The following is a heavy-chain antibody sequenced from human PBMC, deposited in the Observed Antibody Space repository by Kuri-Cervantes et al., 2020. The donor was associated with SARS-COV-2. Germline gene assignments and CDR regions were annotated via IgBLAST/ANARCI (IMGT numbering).Heavy chain of an antibody. CDR2: IYHNGST. J-gene: IGHJ4*02. Sequence: SETLSLTCTVSGGSISSGAYYWSWIRQPPGKGLEWIGYIYHNGSTYYNPSLKSRVTISVDTSKNQFSLKLSLVTAADTAVYYCAKGTFTVTTDHWGQGTVVTVSS. CDR3: AKGTFTVTTDH. D-gene: IGHD4-17*01. CDR1: GGSISSGAYY. V-gene: IGHV4-30-4*08.